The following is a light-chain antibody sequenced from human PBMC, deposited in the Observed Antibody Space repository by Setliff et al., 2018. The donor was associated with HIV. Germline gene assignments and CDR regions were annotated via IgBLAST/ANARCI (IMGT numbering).Light chain of an antibody. V-gene: IGLV2-14*01. Sequence: QSVLTQPASVSGSPGQSITISCTGTSSDVGGYNYVSWYQQHPGKAPKLIIYGVRNRPPGVSNRFSGSKSGNTASLTISGLQTEDEGEYYCSSYAITNTLPFGTGTKSPS. CDR3: SSYAITNTLP. CDR2: GVR. J-gene: IGLJ1*01. CDR1: SSDVGGYNY.